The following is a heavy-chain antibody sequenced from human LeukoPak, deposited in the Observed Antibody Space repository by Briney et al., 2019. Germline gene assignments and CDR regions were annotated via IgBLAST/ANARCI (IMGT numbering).Heavy chain of an antibody. CDR1: GFTVSSNC. CDR2: IYSGGST. V-gene: IGHV3-66*01. Sequence: GGSLRLSCAASGFTVSSNCMSWVRQAPGKGLEWVSVIYSGGSTYYADSVKGRFTISRDNSKNTLYLQMNSLRAEDTAVYYCARDGYNYYFDYWGQGTLVTVSS. D-gene: IGHD5-24*01. J-gene: IGHJ4*02. CDR3: ARDGYNYYFDY.